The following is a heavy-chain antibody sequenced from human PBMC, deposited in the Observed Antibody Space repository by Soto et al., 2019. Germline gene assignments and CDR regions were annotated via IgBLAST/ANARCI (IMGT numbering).Heavy chain of an antibody. Sequence: GGSLRLSCAASGFTFSSYSMNWVRQAPGKGLEWVSSISSSSSYIYYADSVKGRFTISRDNAKNSLYLQMNSLRAEDTAVYYCARDTPGAKAAGTRRHHYNYYYGMDVWGQGTTVTVSS. CDR3: ARDTPGAKAAGTRRHHYNYYYGMDV. V-gene: IGHV3-21*01. J-gene: IGHJ6*02. D-gene: IGHD6-13*01. CDR1: GFTFSSYS. CDR2: ISSSSSYI.